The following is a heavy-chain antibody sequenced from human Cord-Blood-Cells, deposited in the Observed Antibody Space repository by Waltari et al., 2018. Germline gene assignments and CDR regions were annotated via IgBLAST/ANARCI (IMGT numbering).Heavy chain of an antibody. V-gene: IGHV4-39*01. D-gene: IGHD6-13*01. J-gene: IGHJ4*02. CDR2: IYFSGST. Sequence: QLQLQESGPGLVKPSETLSLTCTVSGGSISSSSYYWGWIRQPPGKGLEWIGSIYFSGSTYYHPSLKSRVTISVDTSKNQFSLKLSSVTAADTAVYYCASMRGRATIAAADTSFDYWGQGTLVTVSS. CDR1: GGSISSSSYY. CDR3: ASMRGRATIAAADTSFDY.